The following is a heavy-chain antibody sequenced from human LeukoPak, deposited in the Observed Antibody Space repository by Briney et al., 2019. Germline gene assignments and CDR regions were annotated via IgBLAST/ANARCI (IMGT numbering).Heavy chain of an antibody. Sequence: ASVTVSFKASGYTFTGYYMHWVRQAPGQGLEWMGWINPNSGGTNYAQKFQGRVTMTRDTSISTAYMELSRLRSDDTAVYYCARGAPLGATIDGWFDPWGQGTLVTVTS. D-gene: IGHD1-26*01. CDR3: ARGAPLGATIDGWFDP. V-gene: IGHV1-2*02. CDR2: INPNSGGT. J-gene: IGHJ5*02. CDR1: GYTFTGYY.